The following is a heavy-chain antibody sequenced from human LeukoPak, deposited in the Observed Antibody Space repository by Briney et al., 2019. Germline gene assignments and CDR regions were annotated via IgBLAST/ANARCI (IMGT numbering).Heavy chain of an antibody. V-gene: IGHV1-18*01. Sequence: ASVKVSCKASGYTFSSYGISWVRQAPGQGLEWMGWISAYNGNTNYAQKLQGRATMSTDTSTSTAYMELRSLRADDTAVYYCAREPQWELTGGFDYWGQGTLVTVSS. CDR1: GYTFSSYG. CDR3: AREPQWELTGGFDY. D-gene: IGHD1-26*01. J-gene: IGHJ4*02. CDR2: ISAYNGNT.